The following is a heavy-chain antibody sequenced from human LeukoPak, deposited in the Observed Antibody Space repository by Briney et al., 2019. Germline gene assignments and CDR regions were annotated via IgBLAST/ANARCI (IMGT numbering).Heavy chain of an antibody. CDR3: ARETWFDP. Sequence: PGGSLRLSCAASGFTFSSNSMNWVRQAPGEGLEWDSYISSGSSTIYYADSVKGRFTISRDNAKNSLYLQMNSLRDEDTAVYYCARETWFDPWGQGTLVTVSS. CDR2: ISSGSSTI. J-gene: IGHJ5*02. V-gene: IGHV3-48*02. CDR1: GFTFSSNS.